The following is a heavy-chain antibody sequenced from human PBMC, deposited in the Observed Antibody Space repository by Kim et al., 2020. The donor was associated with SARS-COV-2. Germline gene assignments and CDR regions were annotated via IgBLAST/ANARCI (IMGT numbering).Heavy chain of an antibody. CDR1: GDSISGYY. CDR2: VFYSGSA. CDR3: ARGPHNSGYTWFDP. Sequence: SETLSLTCTVSGDSISGYYWSWIRQPPGKGLEWIGYVFYSGSANYRPSLKSRVTISVDTSTNKFSLKLISVIAADTAVYYCARGPHNSGYTWFDPWGQGTPVTVSS. V-gene: IGHV4-59*01. D-gene: IGHD3-22*01. J-gene: IGHJ5*02.